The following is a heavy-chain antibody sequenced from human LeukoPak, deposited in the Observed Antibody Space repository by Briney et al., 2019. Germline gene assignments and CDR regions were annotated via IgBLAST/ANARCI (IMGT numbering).Heavy chain of an antibody. CDR1: GFTFSSYA. CDR2: IRHTGSSI. D-gene: IGHD2-15*01. V-gene: IGHV3-48*03. CDR3: ARGGYCSGGSCYSNYLDY. J-gene: IGHJ4*02. Sequence: PGGSLRLSCVASGFTFSSYAMNWVRQAPGKGLEWISYIRHTGSSIYYGDSVKGRFTISRDNAKNSLYLQVDSLRAEDTAVYYCARGGYCSGGSCYSNYLDYWGQETLVTVSS.